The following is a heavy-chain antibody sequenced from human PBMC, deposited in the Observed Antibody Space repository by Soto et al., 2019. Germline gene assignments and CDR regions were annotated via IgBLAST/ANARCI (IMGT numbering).Heavy chain of an antibody. CDR2: IDPSDSYT. Sequence: GESLKISCKGSGYSFTSYWISWVRQMPGKGLEWMGRIDPSDSYTNYSPSFQGHVTISADKSISTAYLQWRSLKASDTAMYYCARLSGDYGDYENYYYGMDVWGQGPTVTVSS. J-gene: IGHJ6*02. CDR1: GYSFTSYW. D-gene: IGHD4-17*01. CDR3: ARLSGDYGDYENYYYGMDV. V-gene: IGHV5-10-1*01.